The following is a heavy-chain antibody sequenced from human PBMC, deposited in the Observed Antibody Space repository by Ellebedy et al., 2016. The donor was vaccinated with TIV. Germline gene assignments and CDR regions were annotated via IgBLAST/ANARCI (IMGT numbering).Heavy chain of an antibody. CDR1: GFSFSNYW. CDR2: IKQDGSER. J-gene: IGHJ4*02. V-gene: IGHV3-7*01. D-gene: IGHD5-18*01. Sequence: GESLKISXDASGFSFSNYWMSWVRQAPGKGLEWVANIKQDGSERHYVGPVKGRFTISRDNAKSSLYLQMNSLRAEDTALYYCSSHVGTSMTHWGQGTLVTVSS. CDR3: SSHVGTSMTH.